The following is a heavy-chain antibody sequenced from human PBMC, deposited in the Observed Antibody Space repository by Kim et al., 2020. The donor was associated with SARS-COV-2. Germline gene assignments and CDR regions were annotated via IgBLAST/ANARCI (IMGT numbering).Heavy chain of an antibody. V-gene: IGHV3-7*01. J-gene: IGHJ4*02. CDR2: IKKDGSEQ. Sequence: GGSLRLSCAACGFTFNTYWMTWVRQAPGKGLEWVANIKKDGSEQYYVDSVKGRFTISRDNAKNSLYLQMNSLRAEDTAVYYCVRDWGESYWGQGTLVTVSS. CDR3: VRDWGESY. CDR1: GFTFNTYW. D-gene: IGHD7-27*01.